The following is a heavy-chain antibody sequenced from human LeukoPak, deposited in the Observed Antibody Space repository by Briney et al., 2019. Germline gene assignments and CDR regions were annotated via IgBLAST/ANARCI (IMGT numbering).Heavy chain of an antibody. CDR1: GFTFSNYW. V-gene: IGHV3-74*01. J-gene: IGHJ6*04. CDR2: ISSEGTSV. CDR3: AELGITMIGGV. Sequence: GGSLRLSCAASGFTFSNYWMHWVRQVPGKGLLWVSRISSEGTSVSYADSVKGRFTIDRDNAENTLDLQMDSLGAEDTAVYYCAELGITMIGGVWGKGTTVTISS. D-gene: IGHD3-10*02.